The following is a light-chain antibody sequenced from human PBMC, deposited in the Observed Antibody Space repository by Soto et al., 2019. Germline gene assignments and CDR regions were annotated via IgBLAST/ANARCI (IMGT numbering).Light chain of an antibody. CDR3: LQYTHWPHT. J-gene: IGKJ2*01. V-gene: IGKV2-30*01. Sequence: DVVLTQSPLSLPVTLRQPASISCRSSQGWVCGCGCCFLSWFFQRPGQSPRRLIYKVSNRDSGGPDRFSGSGSGTDFTLHISRVEAEDVGVYYCLQYTHWPHTFGQGTKVDIK. CDR1: QGWVCGCGCCF. CDR2: KVS.